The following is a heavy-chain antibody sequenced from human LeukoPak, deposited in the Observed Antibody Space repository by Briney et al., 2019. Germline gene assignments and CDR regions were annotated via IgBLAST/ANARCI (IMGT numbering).Heavy chain of an antibody. CDR2: IYYSGSS. V-gene: IGHV4-39*01. CDR1: GGSISSSYDQ. Sequence: SETLSLTCAVSGGSISSSYDQWVWIRQPPGKGLEWIGSIYYSGSSYNSPSLKSRVTISFDTSKNQFSLKLTSVTAADAAIDYCATRDTGDFHQWGQGTLVTVSS. J-gene: IGHJ4*02. D-gene: IGHD5-18*01. CDR3: ATRDTGDFHQ.